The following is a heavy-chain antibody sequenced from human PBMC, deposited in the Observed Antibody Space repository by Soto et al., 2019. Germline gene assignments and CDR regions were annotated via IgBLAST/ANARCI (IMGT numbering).Heavy chain of an antibody. CDR3: ARHGFGPLHGLVDV. Sequence: QVQLQESGPGLVKPSETLSLTCTVSGGSITNYYCSWFRQPPGKGLEWIGYINYDGYSAYNLAHTRRVTMSMDASKTHFSLMLEPMTATETAVYYCARHGFGPLHGLVDVWGPGTTVIVSS. CDR1: GGSITNYY. CDR2: INYDGYS. V-gene: IGHV4-59*08. J-gene: IGHJ6*02. D-gene: IGHD3-10*01.